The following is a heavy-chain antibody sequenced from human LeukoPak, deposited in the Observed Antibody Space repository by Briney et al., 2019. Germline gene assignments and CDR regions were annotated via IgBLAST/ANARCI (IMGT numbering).Heavy chain of an antibody. CDR1: GGTFSSYA. CDR2: IVPRFGTT. D-gene: IGHD6-13*01. CDR3: AGRTIAAAAFDY. V-gene: IGHV1-69*06. J-gene: IGHJ4*02. Sequence: SVKVSCKASGGTFSSYAISWVRQAPGQGLEWMGGIVPRFGTTNYAPKFQGRVTITADTSSSTAYMELSRLRFDDTATYYCAGRTIAAAAFDYWGQGTLVTVSS.